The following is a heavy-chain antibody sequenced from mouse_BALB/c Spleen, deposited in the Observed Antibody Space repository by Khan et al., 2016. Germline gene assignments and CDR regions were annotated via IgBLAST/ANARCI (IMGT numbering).Heavy chain of an antibody. CDR3: ARGINTATFDY. CDR2: ILPGSDDT. Sequence: QVQLQQSGVELMKPGASVKISCKTTGYTFSSYWIEWVKQRPGHGLEWIGEILPGSDDTNYNEKFKGKATFTADTSSKTAYMQVNSLTSEDSAVYYCARGINTATFDYWGQGTTLTVSS. J-gene: IGHJ2*01. V-gene: IGHV1-9*01. D-gene: IGHD1-2*01. CDR1: GYTFSSYW.